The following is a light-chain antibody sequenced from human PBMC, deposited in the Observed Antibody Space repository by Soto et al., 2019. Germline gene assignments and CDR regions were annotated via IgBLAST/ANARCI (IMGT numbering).Light chain of an antibody. CDR3: QPYGSSPT. CDR1: QSVSSSY. V-gene: IGKV3-20*01. CDR2: GAS. J-gene: IGKJ1*01. Sequence: EIVLTQSPGTLSLSPGERATLSCRASQSVSSSYLAWYQQKPGQAPRLLIYGASSRATGIPDRFSGSGSGTDFTLTISRLEPEDFAVYYCQPYGSSPTFGQGTKVDIK.